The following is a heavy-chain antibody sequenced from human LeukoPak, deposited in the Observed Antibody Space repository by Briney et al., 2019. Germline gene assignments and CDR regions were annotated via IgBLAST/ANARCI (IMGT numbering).Heavy chain of an antibody. CDR3: ARAIAVAGTTMDFQR. Sequence: ASVKVSCKASGGTFSSYAISWVRQAPGQGLEWMGGIIPIFGTANYAQKFQGRVTITADESTSTAYMELRSLRSDDTAVYYCARAIAVAGTTMDFQRWGQGTLVTVSS. V-gene: IGHV1-69*13. D-gene: IGHD6-19*01. CDR2: IIPIFGTA. J-gene: IGHJ1*01. CDR1: GGTFSSYA.